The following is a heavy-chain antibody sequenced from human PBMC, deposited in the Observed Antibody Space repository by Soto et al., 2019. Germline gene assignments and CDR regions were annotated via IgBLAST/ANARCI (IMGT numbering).Heavy chain of an antibody. J-gene: IGHJ4*02. CDR3: ARVADADSSGYYLYFDY. D-gene: IGHD3-22*01. V-gene: IGHV4-59*01. CDR1: GGSISSYY. CDR2: IYYSGST. Sequence: SETLSLTCTVSGGSISSYYWSWIRQPPGKGLEWIGYIYYSGSTNYNPSLKSRVTISVDTSKNQFSLKLSSVTAADTAVYYCARVADADSSGYYLYFDYWGQGTLVTVSS.